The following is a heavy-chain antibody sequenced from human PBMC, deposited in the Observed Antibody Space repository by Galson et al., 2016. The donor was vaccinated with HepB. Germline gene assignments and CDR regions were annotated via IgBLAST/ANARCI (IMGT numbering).Heavy chain of an antibody. Sequence: SLRLSCAASGFTFSSCSMNWVRQAPGKGLEWVSSISSSGSYIYYPDSLKGRFTISRDNAKNSLYLQMHSLRAEDTAVYYCARVGALAGTTPYWYFDLWGRGTLVTVSS. CDR1: GFTFSSCS. CDR2: ISSSGSYI. V-gene: IGHV3-21*01. CDR3: ARVGALAGTTPYWYFDL. D-gene: IGHD6-19*01. J-gene: IGHJ2*01.